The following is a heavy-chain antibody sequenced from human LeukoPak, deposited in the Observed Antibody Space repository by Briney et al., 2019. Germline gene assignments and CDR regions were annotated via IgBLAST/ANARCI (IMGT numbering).Heavy chain of an antibody. CDR1: GFTFSSYG. CDR3: ARDSYDSSGYYLIYYYYGMDV. Sequence: GRSLRLSCAASGFTFSSYGMHWVRQAPGKGLEWVAVIWYDGSNKYYADSVKGRFTISRDNSKNTLYLQMNSLRAEDTAVYYCARDSYDSSGYYLIYYYYGMDVWGQGTTVTVSS. CDR2: IWYDGSNK. J-gene: IGHJ6*02. V-gene: IGHV3-33*01. D-gene: IGHD3-22*01.